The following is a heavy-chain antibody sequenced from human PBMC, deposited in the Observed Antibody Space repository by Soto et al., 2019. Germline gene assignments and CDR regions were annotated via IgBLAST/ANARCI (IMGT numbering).Heavy chain of an antibody. Sequence: SETLSLTCAVYGGSFSGYYWSWIRQPPGKGLEWIGEINHSGSTNYNPSLKSRVTISVDTSKNQFSLKLSSVTAADTAVYYCARDSEGAHPHPIDYWGQGTLVTVS. V-gene: IGHV4-34*01. D-gene: IGHD3-10*01. J-gene: IGHJ4*02. CDR2: INHSGST. CDR1: GGSFSGYY. CDR3: ARDSEGAHPHPIDY.